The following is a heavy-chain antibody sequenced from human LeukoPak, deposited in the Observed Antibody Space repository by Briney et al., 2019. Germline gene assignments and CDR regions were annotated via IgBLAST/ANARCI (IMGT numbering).Heavy chain of an antibody. CDR2: INPNSGGT. CDR1: GYTFTDYY. J-gene: IGHJ4*02. D-gene: IGHD5-24*01. CDR3: ARVGYTHHLDY. V-gene: IGHV1-2*02. Sequence: ASVNLSFTASGYTFTDYYIHWVRQAPGQGLEWMGWINPNSGGTNYAQTFQGRVTMTRDTSITTAYLELSRLRSDDTAVYYCARVGYTHHLDYWGQGTLVTVSS.